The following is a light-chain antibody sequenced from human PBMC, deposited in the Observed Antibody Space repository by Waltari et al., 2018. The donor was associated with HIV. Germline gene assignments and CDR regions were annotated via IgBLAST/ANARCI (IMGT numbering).Light chain of an antibody. CDR2: EGR. Sequence: QSALTQPASVSGSPGPLITIPCTGTSSDVGRYNLVSWYQQHPGQGPKLMIYEGRKRPSGVSNRFSGSKSGNTASLTISGLQAEDETDYYCCSYAGNSTFVVFGGGTKLTVL. J-gene: IGLJ2*01. CDR3: CSYAGNSTFVV. CDR1: SSDVGRYNL. V-gene: IGLV2-23*03.